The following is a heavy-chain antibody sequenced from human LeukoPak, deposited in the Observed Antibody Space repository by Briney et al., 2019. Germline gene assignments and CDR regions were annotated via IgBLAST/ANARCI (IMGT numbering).Heavy chain of an antibody. CDR3: ARGRGIEVVITPRSRYYMDV. J-gene: IGHJ6*03. Sequence: PSETLSLTCAVYGGSFSGYYWSWIRQPPGKGLEWIGEINHSGSTNYNPSLKSRVTISVDTSKNQFSLKLSSVTAADTAVYYCARGRGIEVVITPRSRYYMDVWGKGTTVTVSS. V-gene: IGHV4-34*01. CDR2: INHSGST. CDR1: GGSFSGYY. D-gene: IGHD3-22*01.